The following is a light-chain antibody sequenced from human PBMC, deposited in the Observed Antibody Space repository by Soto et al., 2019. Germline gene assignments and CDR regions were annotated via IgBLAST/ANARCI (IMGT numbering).Light chain of an antibody. CDR3: SSYTSSSTLGYV. Sequence: QSALTQPASVSGSPGQSITISCTGTSSDVGGYNYVSWYQQHPGKAPKLMIYEVSNRPSGVYNRFSGSKSGNTASLTISGLQAEDEADYYCSSYTSSSTLGYVFGTGTKVTVL. CDR1: SSDVGGYNY. J-gene: IGLJ1*01. CDR2: EVS. V-gene: IGLV2-14*01.